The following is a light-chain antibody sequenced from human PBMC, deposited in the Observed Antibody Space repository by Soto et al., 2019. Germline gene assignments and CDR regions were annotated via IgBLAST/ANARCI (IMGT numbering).Light chain of an antibody. CDR2: GAS. J-gene: IGKJ1*01. CDR3: HQHNSWPRT. V-gene: IGKV3-11*01. CDR1: QSISSY. Sequence: THAAATLSLSPGDRSSLSWRATQSISSYLAWYQQKPGQAPRLLIDGASTRAPGFPARFSGSGSGTDFTLTISSLQPEDFAVYYCHQHNSWPRTFGEGTKVDI.